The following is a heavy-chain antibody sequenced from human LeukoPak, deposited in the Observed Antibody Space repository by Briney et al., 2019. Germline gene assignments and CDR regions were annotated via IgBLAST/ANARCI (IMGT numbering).Heavy chain of an antibody. CDR2: NNPSGGST. Sequence: ASVKVSCKASGYTXTSYYMHWVRQAPGQGLEWMGINNPSGGSTSYAQKFQGRVTMTRDTSTSTVYMELSSLRSEDTAVYYCARDTNLAARPGPWFDPWGQGTLVTVSS. J-gene: IGHJ5*02. V-gene: IGHV1-46*01. CDR1: GYTXTSYY. D-gene: IGHD6-6*01. CDR3: ARDTNLAARPGPWFDP.